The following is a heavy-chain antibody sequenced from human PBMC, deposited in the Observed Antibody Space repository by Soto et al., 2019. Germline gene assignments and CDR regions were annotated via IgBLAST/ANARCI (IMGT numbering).Heavy chain of an antibody. Sequence: ASVKVSCKASGYTFTSNAIHWMRQAPGQRPEWMGWINGGDANTRYSQNFQGRVTLTRDTSATTAYMQLSSLRSEDTAVYYCAMGFDGSADYWGQGTLVTVSS. V-gene: IGHV1-3*01. J-gene: IGHJ4*02. CDR1: GYTFTSNA. D-gene: IGHD3-10*01. CDR3: AMGFDGSADY. CDR2: INGGDANT.